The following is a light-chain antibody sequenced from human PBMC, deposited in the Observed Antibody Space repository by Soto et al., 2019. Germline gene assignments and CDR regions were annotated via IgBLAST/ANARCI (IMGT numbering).Light chain of an antibody. CDR3: CSYAGSYTLYV. Sequence: QPALTQPRSVSVSPGQSVTISCPGTSSDVGGYNYVSWYQQHPGKAPKLMIYDVSKRPSGVPDRFSGSKSGNTASLTISGLQAEDEADYYCCSYAGSYTLYVFGTGTKVTVL. J-gene: IGLJ1*01. CDR2: DVS. CDR1: SSDVGGYNY. V-gene: IGLV2-11*01.